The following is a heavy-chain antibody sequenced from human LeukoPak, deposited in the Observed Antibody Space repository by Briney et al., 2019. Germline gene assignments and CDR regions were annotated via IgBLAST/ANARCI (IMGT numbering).Heavy chain of an antibody. CDR2: ISSSSSYI. Sequence: PGGSLRLSCAASVFTFSSYSMNWVRQAPGKGLEWVSSISSSSSYIYYADSVKGRFTISRDNAKNSLYLQMNSLRAEDTAVYYCARVCGSSTSCYEGFNAFDIWGQGTMVTVSS. V-gene: IGHV3-21*01. CDR3: ARVCGSSTSCYEGFNAFDI. J-gene: IGHJ3*02. CDR1: VFTFSSYS. D-gene: IGHD2-2*01.